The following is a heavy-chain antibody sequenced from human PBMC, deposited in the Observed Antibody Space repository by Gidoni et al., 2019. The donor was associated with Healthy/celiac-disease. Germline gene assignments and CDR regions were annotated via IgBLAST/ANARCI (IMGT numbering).Heavy chain of an antibody. J-gene: IGHJ4*02. V-gene: IGHV3-21*01. Sequence: EVQLVESGGGLVKPGGSLRLSCAASGFTFSSYSMNWVRQAPGKGLEWVSSISSSSSYIYYADSVKGRFTISRDNAKNSLYLQMNSLRAEDTAVYYCAREDRYCSSTSCYATPIGSYWGQGTLVTVSS. CDR1: GFTFSSYS. CDR2: ISSSSSYI. CDR3: AREDRYCSSTSCYATPIGSY. D-gene: IGHD2-2*01.